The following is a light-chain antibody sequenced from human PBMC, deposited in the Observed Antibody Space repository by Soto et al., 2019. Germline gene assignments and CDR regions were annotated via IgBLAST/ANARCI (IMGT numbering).Light chain of an antibody. V-gene: IGKV1-39*01. CDR1: QNINNY. CDR3: QQSYSTPRT. CDR2: TAS. Sequence: IQMTQSPSSLSASVGDRVTITCRASQNINNYLNWYQHKAGKAPKPLIYTASSLQSGVPSRFSGSGSGTAFTLTISGLQPEDSATYYCQQSYSTPRTFGQGTKVEIQ. J-gene: IGKJ1*01.